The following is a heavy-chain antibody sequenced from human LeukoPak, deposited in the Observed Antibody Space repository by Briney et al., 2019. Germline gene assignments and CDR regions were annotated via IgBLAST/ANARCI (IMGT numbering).Heavy chain of an antibody. CDR3: AKDAYSSGSYSYMDV. V-gene: IGHV3-23*01. CDR1: GFTFSNYA. D-gene: IGHD3-10*01. J-gene: IGHJ6*03. CDR2: ISESGGTT. Sequence: QSGGSLRLTCAASGFTFSNYAMNWVRQAPGKGLEWVSSISESGGTTDYADSVKGRFTISRDNAKNSLYLQMNSLRAEDTALYYCAKDAYSSGSYSYMDVWGKGTTVTISS.